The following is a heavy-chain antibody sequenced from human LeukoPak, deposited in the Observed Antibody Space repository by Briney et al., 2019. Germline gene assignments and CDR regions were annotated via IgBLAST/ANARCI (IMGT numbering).Heavy chain of an antibody. CDR2: ISGSGGTT. CDR3: AKRRTSGWSRAALEY. Sequence: GGSLRLSCAASGCTFINYAMTWVRQAPGKGLEWVSDISGSGGTTYYADSVKGRFTVSRDNSKNTLYLQINSLRVGDTAVYYCAKRRTSGWSRAALEYWGPGTLVTVSS. CDR1: GCTFINYA. V-gene: IGHV3-23*01. D-gene: IGHD6-19*01. J-gene: IGHJ4*02.